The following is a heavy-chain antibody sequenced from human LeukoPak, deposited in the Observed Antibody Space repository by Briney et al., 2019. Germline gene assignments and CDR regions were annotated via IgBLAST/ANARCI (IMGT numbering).Heavy chain of an antibody. CDR1: GYTFSSYY. D-gene: IGHD2-15*01. J-gene: IGHJ4*02. V-gene: IGHV1-46*01. CDR3: ARATAAGGYYFDY. CDR2: INPSGGST. Sequence: GASVKVSCKAFGYTFSSYYMHWVRRAPGQGLEWMGTINPSGGSTRFAQKFQGRISMTRDMSTTTVFMGLTSLTSDDTAEYYCARATAAGGYYFDYWGQGTLVTVSS.